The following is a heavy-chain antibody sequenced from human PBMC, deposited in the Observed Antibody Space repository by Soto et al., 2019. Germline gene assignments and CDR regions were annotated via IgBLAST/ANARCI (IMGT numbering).Heavy chain of an antibody. J-gene: IGHJ6*02. D-gene: IGHD6-13*01. CDR2: IIPIFGTA. CDR1: GGTFSSYA. CDR3: ARDLRAAGRPGMDV. Sequence: QVQLVQSGAEVKKPGSSVKVSYKASGGTFSSYAISWVRQAPAQGLEWMGGIIPIFGTANYAQNFQGRVTITADESTSTAYMELSSLRSEDTAVYYCARDLRAAGRPGMDVWGQGTTVTVSS. V-gene: IGHV1-69*01.